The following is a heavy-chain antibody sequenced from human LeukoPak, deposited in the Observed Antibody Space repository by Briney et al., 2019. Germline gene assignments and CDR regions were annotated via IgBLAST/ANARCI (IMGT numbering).Heavy chain of an antibody. CDR3: ARGPDAPEGAPFFYHYMDV. J-gene: IGHJ6*03. CDR1: GFTFDNYA. Sequence: GGSLRLSCVTSGFTFDNYAMTWVRQAPGKGLEWVSSIYGNGYSIYYADSVRGRFTLSRDNSRNTPYLEMKNLRAEDTAVYYCARGPDAPEGAPFFYHYMDVWGKGTTVSVS. CDR2: IYGNGYSI. D-gene: IGHD2/OR15-2a*01. V-gene: IGHV3-23*05.